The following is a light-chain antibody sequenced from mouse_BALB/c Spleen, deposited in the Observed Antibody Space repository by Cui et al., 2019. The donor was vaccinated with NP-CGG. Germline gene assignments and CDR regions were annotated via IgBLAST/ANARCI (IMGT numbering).Light chain of an antibody. J-gene: IGLJ1*01. V-gene: IGLV1*01. CDR1: TGAVTTSNY. Sequence: QAVVTQESALTTSPGEKVTLTCRSSTGAVTTSNYANWVQEKPGHLFTGLIGGTNNRAPGVPARFSGSLIGDKVALTITGAQTEDEAIYFCALWYSNHWVFGGGTKLTVL. CDR2: GTN. CDR3: ALWYSNHWV.